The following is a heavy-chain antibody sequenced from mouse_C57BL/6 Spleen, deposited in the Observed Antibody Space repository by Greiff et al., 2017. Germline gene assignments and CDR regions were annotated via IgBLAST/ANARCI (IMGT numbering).Heavy chain of an antibody. Sequence: VQLKESGPGLVKPSQSLSLTCSVTGYSITSGYYWNWIRQFPGNKLEWMGYISYDGSNNYNPYLKNRISITRDTSKNQFFLKLNSVTTEDTSTYYCARDGEGFDYWGQGTTLTVSS. CDR3: ARDGEGFDY. CDR2: ISYDGSN. V-gene: IGHV3-6*01. CDR1: GYSITSGYY. J-gene: IGHJ2*01.